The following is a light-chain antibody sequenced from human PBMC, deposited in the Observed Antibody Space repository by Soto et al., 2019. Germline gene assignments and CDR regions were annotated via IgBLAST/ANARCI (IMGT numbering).Light chain of an antibody. J-gene: IGKJ5*01. CDR3: QQRSNWPPIT. Sequence: DILLTQSPDTLSLSPGSRATLSCRASQSVSSYLAWYQQKPGQAPRLLIYDASNRATGIPARFSGSGSGTDFTLTISSLEPEDFAVYYCQQRSNWPPITFGQGTRLEI. CDR2: DAS. V-gene: IGKV3-11*01. CDR1: QSVSSY.